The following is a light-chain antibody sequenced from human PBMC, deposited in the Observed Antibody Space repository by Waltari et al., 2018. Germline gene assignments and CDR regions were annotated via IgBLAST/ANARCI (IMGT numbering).Light chain of an antibody. CDR2: DVN. CDR3: SSFTRTNSWV. Sequence: HSALAQPASVSGSPGQSITIASTGTSSDVGGYNYVSWYQQHPGKAPRLMIYDVNKRPSGVSKRFSGSKSGSTASLTISGLQAADEADYDCSSFTRTNSWVFGGGTKLTVL. J-gene: IGLJ3*02. CDR1: SSDVGGYNY. V-gene: IGLV2-14*03.